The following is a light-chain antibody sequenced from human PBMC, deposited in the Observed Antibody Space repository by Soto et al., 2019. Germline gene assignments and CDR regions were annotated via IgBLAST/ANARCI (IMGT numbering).Light chain of an antibody. CDR3: QSYDSTLSPRYV. J-gene: IGLJ1*01. Sequence: QSVLTQPPSGPGAPVQSVTISCTGSSSNIGADYDFHWYQQRPWTAPKLLIFGNKNRPSGGPHRFSGSKADTSASLSITGVQAEDEGDDYCQSYDSTLSPRYVCGTGTKVTVL. CDR2: GNK. V-gene: IGLV1-40*01. CDR1: SSNIGADYD.